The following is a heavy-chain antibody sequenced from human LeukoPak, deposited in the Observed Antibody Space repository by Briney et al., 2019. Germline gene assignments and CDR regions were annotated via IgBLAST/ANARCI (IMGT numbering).Heavy chain of an antibody. CDR2: ISYDGSNK. J-gene: IGHJ6*03. Sequence: GGSLRLSCAASAFTFSAFCMHWVRQAPGKGLEWVAVISYDGSNKYYADSVKGRFTISRDNSKNTLYLQMNSLRAEDTAVYYCAKVAARLNYYYYYIDVWGKGTTVTVSS. CDR1: AFTFSAFC. CDR3: AKVAARLNYYYYYIDV. D-gene: IGHD6-6*01. V-gene: IGHV3-30*18.